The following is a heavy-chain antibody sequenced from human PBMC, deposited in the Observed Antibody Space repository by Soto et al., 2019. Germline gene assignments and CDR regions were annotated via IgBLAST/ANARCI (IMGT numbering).Heavy chain of an antibody. CDR1: GFTFGSHG. J-gene: IGHJ6*02. CDR2: ISYDETNE. V-gene: IGHV3-30*18. Sequence: GGSLRLSCVASGFTFGSHGMHWVRQAPGKGLEWVAVISYDETNEHYVDSVKGRFTISRDNSKSILYLQMNRLRPEDTAVYKCAKDLRTTLSAYGMDVWGQGTTVTVSS. CDR3: AKDLRTTLSAYGMDV.